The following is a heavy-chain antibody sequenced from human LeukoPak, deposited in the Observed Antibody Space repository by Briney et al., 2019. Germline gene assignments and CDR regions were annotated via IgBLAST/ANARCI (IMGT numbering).Heavy chain of an antibody. J-gene: IGHJ5*02. CDR3: ASKAGSSGWSNWFDP. D-gene: IGHD6-19*01. V-gene: IGHV4-4*02. CDR1: GGSISSSNW. Sequence: PSETLSLTCAVSGGSISSSNWWSWVRQPPGKGLEWIGEIYHSGSTNYNPSLKSRVTISVDKSKNQFSLKLSSVTAADTAVYYCASKAGSSGWSNWFDPWGQGTLVTVSS. CDR2: IYHSGST.